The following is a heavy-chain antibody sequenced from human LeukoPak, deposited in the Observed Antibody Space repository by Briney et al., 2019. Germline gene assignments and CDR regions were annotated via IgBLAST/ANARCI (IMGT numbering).Heavy chain of an antibody. CDR2: ISSGSNYI. CDR1: GFTFSSYG. J-gene: IGHJ4*02. D-gene: IGHD4-17*01. CDR3: ARDLYGDYAFDY. Sequence: GGSLRLSCAASGFTFSSYGMHWVRQAPGKGLEWVSSISSGSNYIYYADSVKGRFTISRDSAKNSLYLQMNSLRAEDMAVYYCARDLYGDYAFDYWGQGTLVTVSS. V-gene: IGHV3-21*01.